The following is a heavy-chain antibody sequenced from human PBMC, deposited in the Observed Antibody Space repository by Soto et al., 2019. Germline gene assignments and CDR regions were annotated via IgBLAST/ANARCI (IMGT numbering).Heavy chain of an antibody. Sequence: SETLSLTCTVSGGSISSGGYYWSWIRQHPGKGLEWIGYIYYSGSTYYNPSLKSRVTISVDTSKNQFSLKLSSVTAADTAVYYCARGYSNSRNNWFDPWGQGTLVTVSS. CDR1: GGSISSGGYY. CDR2: IYYSGST. D-gene: IGHD4-4*01. CDR3: ARGYSNSRNNWFDP. J-gene: IGHJ5*02. V-gene: IGHV4-31*03.